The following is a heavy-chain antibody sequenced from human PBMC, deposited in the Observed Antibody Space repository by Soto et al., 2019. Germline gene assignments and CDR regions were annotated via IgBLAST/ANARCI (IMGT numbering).Heavy chain of an antibody. D-gene: IGHD2-15*01. CDR2: IKSKSDGGTT. Sequence: GSLRLSCAASGLTFSDAWMSWVRQAPGKGLDWVGRIKSKSDGGTTEYTAPVRGRFTISRDDSKNTLYLQMNSLKTEDTAVYYCTTDLWRIAVVVGSTGYFNPWGQGTPVTVSS. CDR3: TTDLWRIAVVVGSTGYFNP. J-gene: IGHJ5*02. CDR1: GLTFSDAW. V-gene: IGHV3-15*01.